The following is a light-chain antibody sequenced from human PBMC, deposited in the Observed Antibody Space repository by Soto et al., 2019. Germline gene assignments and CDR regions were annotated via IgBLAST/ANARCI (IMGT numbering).Light chain of an antibody. CDR3: QQGHNWPLT. J-gene: IGKJ5*01. Sequence: DIQMTQSPSSVSASVGDRVTITGRATQGLSGSLGWYQQKPGKAPKLLISVTSRLQSGVPSRFSGSASGTDFTLTIDSLQPEDLATYYCQQGHNWPLTFGQGTRLEIK. CDR1: QGLSGS. V-gene: IGKV1-12*01. CDR2: VTS.